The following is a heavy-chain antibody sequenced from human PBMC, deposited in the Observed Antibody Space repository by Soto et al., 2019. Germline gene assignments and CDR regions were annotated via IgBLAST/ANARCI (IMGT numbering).Heavy chain of an antibody. CDR1: GFTFSNYA. Sequence: QVRLVESGGGVVQPGRSLTLSCAASGFTFSNYAMHWIRQAPGKGLEWVALISSDGSSKFYADSVKGRLTISRDNSINTLYLQLNSLRAEETALYYCAGSDSVGINWFDPWGQGTLVIVSS. V-gene: IGHV3-30-3*01. J-gene: IGHJ5*02. D-gene: IGHD2-21*02. CDR2: ISSDGSSK. CDR3: AGSDSVGINWFDP.